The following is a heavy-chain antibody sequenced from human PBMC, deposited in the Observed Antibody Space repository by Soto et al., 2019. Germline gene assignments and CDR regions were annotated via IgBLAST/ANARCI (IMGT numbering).Heavy chain of an antibody. V-gene: IGHV4-4*07. CDR3: AREVRGGFTGIFDQ. CDR1: GDSISDYFY. Sequence: QVQLQGSGPGQVKPSETLSLTYTVSGDSISDYFYWSWIRQPAGKGLEWIGRIYTDGTTKYNPSLKSRVTLSLDKSKNQFSLRLGSVTAADTAVYYFAREVRGGFTGIFDQWGRGSRGTVSS. CDR2: IYTDGTT. J-gene: IGHJ4*02. D-gene: IGHD2-15*01.